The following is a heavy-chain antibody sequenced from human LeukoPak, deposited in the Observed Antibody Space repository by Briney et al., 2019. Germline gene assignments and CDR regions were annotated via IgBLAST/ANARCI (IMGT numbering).Heavy chain of an antibody. D-gene: IGHD3-22*01. V-gene: IGHV4-39*01. CDR3: ARHPLNYYDSSGLYFDS. CDR2: IYFRGST. J-gene: IGHJ4*02. Sequence: SETLSLTCTVSGGSIRSSDYYWGWIRQPPGKGLEWIGSIYFRGSTYYNPSLKNRVTISVDTSENQFSLKLSSVTAADTAAYYCARHPLNYYDSSGLYFDSWGQGILVTVSS. CDR1: GGSIRSSDYY.